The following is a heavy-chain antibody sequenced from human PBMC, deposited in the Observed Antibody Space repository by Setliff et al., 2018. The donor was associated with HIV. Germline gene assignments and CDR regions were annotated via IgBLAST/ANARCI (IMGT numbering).Heavy chain of an antibody. CDR3: AREIYGGNSRPFDY. Sequence: SETLSLTCTVSGGSMTGYFWNWIRQSPGKGLEWIGYVYYNGDTNYNPTLNSRGTISVDTSKNQFSLKLTSATAADTAVYYCAREIYGGNSRPFDYWGPGTLVTVSS. CDR2: VYYNGDT. CDR1: GGSMTGYF. J-gene: IGHJ4*02. D-gene: IGHD4-17*01. V-gene: IGHV4-59*01.